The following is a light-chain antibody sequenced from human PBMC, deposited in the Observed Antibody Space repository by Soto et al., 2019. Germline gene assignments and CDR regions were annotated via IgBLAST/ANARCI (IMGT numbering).Light chain of an antibody. CDR2: GAS. Sequence: EIVLTQSPGTLSLSPGERATLSCRASQSVSSSYLAGYQQKPGQAPRLLIYGASSRATGIPDRFSGSGSGTDFTRTISRLEPEDFAVYYWHQYDSSPITFGQGTRLEIK. CDR1: QSVSSSY. CDR3: HQYDSSPIT. J-gene: IGKJ5*01. V-gene: IGKV3-20*01.